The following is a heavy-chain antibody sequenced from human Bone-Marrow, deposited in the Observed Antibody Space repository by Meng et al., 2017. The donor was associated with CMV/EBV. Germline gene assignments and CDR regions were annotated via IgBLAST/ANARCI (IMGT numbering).Heavy chain of an antibody. Sequence: GESLKISCAASGFTFSSYEMNWVRQAPGKGLEWVSYISSSGSTIYYADSVKGRFTISRDNAKNSLYLQMNSLRAEDTAVYYCARAHCSSTSCYRWGFDYWGQGTLVTVPS. CDR3: ARAHCSSTSCYRWGFDY. V-gene: IGHV3-48*03. CDR1: GFTFSSYE. CDR2: ISSSGSTI. D-gene: IGHD2-2*02. J-gene: IGHJ4*02.